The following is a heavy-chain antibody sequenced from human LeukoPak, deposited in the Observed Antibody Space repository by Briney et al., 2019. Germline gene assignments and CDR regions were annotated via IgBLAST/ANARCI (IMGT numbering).Heavy chain of an antibody. CDR2: MNPNSGNT. D-gene: IGHD2-8*01. Sequence: ASVKVSCKASGYTFTSYDINWVRQATGQGLEWMGWMNPNSGNTGYAQKFQGRVTMTRNTSISTAYMELSSLRSEDTAVYYCARGTRKLGYCTNGACKRRYYYYYMDVWGKGTTVTVSS. J-gene: IGHJ6*03. CDR3: ARGTRKLGYCTNGACKRRYYYYYMDV. CDR1: GYTFTSYD. V-gene: IGHV1-8*01.